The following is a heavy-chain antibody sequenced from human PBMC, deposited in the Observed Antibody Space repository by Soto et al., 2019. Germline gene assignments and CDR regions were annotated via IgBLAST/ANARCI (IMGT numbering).Heavy chain of an antibody. V-gene: IGHV1-8*01. CDR2: MNPNSGNT. CDR3: ARPLYYDFWSGYLLGPPYGMDV. Sequence: ASVKVSCKASGYTFTSYDINWVRQATGQGLEWVGWMNPNSGNTGYAQKFQGRVTMTRNTSISTAYMELSSLRSEDTAVYYCARPLYYDFWSGYLLGPPYGMDVWGQGTTVTVSS. J-gene: IGHJ6*02. CDR1: GYTFTSYD. D-gene: IGHD3-3*01.